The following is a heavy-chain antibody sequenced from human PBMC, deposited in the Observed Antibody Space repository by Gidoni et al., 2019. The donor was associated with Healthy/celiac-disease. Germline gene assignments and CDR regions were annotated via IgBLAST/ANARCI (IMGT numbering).Heavy chain of an antibody. CDR3: ARGPPPTVPAAISDWFDP. V-gene: IGHV4-38-2*02. Sequence: QVQLQESGPGLVKPSETLSLTCTVSGYSISSGYYWGWIRQPPGKGLEWIGSIYHSGSTYYNPSLKSRVTISVDTSKNQFSLKLSSVTAADTAVYYCARGPPPTVPAAISDWFDPWGQGTLVTVSS. CDR1: GYSISSGYY. CDR2: IYHSGST. J-gene: IGHJ5*02. D-gene: IGHD2-2*01.